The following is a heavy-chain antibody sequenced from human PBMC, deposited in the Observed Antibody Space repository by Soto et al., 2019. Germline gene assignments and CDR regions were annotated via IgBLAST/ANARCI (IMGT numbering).Heavy chain of an antibody. Sequence: EVQLVESGGGLAQPGGSLRLSCAASGFTLSGYAMDWVRRAPGKGLEYVSGISTNGVGTYYANSVQGRFTISRDNSKNTVYLQTGSLRPEDMAVYYCARRARPDFYYMDVWGKGTTVTVSS. J-gene: IGHJ6*03. CDR1: GFTLSGYA. CDR2: ISTNGVGT. D-gene: IGHD6-6*01. V-gene: IGHV3-64*01. CDR3: ARRARPDFYYMDV.